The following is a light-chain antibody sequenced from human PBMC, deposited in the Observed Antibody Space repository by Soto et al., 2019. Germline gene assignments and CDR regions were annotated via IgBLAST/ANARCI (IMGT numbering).Light chain of an antibody. Sequence: EIVMTQSPATLSVSPGERATLSCRASQSVSSNLAWYQQKPGQAPRRLIYGASTRATGIPARFRGSGSGTEFTLTFSSLQSEDFASYYCLQYNNWPFTFGPGTKVDIK. CDR1: QSVSSN. J-gene: IGKJ3*01. CDR3: LQYNNWPFT. V-gene: IGKV3-15*01. CDR2: GAS.